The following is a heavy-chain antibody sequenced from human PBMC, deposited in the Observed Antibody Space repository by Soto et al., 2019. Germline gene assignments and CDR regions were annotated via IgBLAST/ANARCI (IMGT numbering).Heavy chain of an antibody. CDR3: ARSRITGTTWSFDK. CDR2: IYPGDSDA. J-gene: IGHJ4*02. CDR1: GYGFTNYW. Sequence: GESLKISCKACGYGFTNYWIGWVRQMPGKGLEWMAIIYPGDSDARYRPSFQGQVTISADKSINTAYLQWSSLKASDTAMYYCARSRITGTTWSFDKWGQGTLVTVSS. V-gene: IGHV5-51*01. D-gene: IGHD1-20*01.